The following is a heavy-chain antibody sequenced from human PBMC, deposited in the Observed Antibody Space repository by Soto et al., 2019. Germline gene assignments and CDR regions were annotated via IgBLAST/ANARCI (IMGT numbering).Heavy chain of an antibody. J-gene: IGHJ6*02. CDR3: AREGHGVSYYYYAMDV. CDR2: IYYSGRT. Sequence: QVQLQESGPGLVKPSQTLSVTCTVSGGSISRGNYSWNWVRQPPGQGLEWIGYIYYSGRTHYNPSLERRVTTSVDTSKNQFTLNLSSVTAADTAVYYCAREGHGVSYYYYAMDVWGQGTTVTVSS. D-gene: IGHD3-10*01. V-gene: IGHV4-31*03. CDR1: GGSISRGNYS.